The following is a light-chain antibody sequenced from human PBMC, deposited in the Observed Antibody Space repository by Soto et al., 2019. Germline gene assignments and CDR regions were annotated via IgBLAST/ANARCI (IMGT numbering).Light chain of an antibody. Sequence: DIVMTQSPDSLPLSLGERATINCKSSQSLLYRSNNKNYLAWYQQKRGQPPKLLVSWASTRQPGVPDRFNGSGSGTDFTLTINSLQAEDVAVYDCQQYFSTLPLSFGGGTNVEIK. V-gene: IGKV4-1*01. J-gene: IGKJ4*01. CDR1: QSLLYRSNNKNY. CDR2: WAS. CDR3: QQYFSTLPLS.